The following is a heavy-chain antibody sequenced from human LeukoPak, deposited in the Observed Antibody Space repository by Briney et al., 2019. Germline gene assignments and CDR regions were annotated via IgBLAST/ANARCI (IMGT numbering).Heavy chain of an antibody. D-gene: IGHD2-2*01. CDR1: GGSITSYD. CDR2: IYYSGST. Sequence: PSETLSLTCTVSGGSITSYDWSWIRQPPGKGLEWIGYIYYSGSTNYNPSLKSRVTISVDTSKNQFSLKLSSVTAADTAMYYCARHIGYCSTTSCQPGFHPWGQGTLVTVSS. V-gene: IGHV4-59*08. J-gene: IGHJ5*02. CDR3: ARHIGYCSTTSCQPGFHP.